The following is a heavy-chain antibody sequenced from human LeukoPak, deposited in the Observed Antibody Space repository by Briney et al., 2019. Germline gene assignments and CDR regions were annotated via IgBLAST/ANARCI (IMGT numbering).Heavy chain of an antibody. D-gene: IGHD3-10*01. CDR3: ARDGGSYYYGSGSYYNRDNWFDP. CDR1: GGTFSSYT. J-gene: IGHJ5*02. Sequence: GASVKVSCKASGGTFSSYTISWVRQAPGQGLEWMGGIIPLFGTPDYAQKFQDRLTITADKSTSTAYMELRSLRSDDTAVYYCARDGGSYYYGSGSYYNRDNWFDPWGQGTLVTVSS. CDR2: IIPLFGTP. V-gene: IGHV1-69*06.